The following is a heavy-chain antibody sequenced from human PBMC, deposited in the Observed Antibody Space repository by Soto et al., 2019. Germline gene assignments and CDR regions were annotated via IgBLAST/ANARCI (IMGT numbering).Heavy chain of an antibody. CDR3: VKVSYSSLTTLGSAFDV. J-gene: IGHJ3*01. CDR2: ISWSGDNM. D-gene: IGHD4-4*01. Sequence: QLVAAGGGLVQPGRSLRLSCAASGFTFDDYDMHWVRQAPGTGLEWVSGISWSGDNMAYADSVKGRFITSRDNVKNSLYLQMNSLRVEDTALYHCVKVSYSSLTTLGSAFDVWGQGTMVTVS. V-gene: IGHV3-9*01. CDR1: GFTFDDYD.